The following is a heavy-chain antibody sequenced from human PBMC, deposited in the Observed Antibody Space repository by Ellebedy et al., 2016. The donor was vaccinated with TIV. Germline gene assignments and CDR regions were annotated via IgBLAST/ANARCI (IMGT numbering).Heavy chain of an antibody. CDR3: AGVATIGLGHYYYGMDV. V-gene: IGHV3-21*05. Sequence: PGGSLRLSCAASGFTFSSYGMNWVRQAPGKGLEWVLYISSSSNDIYYADSVKGRFTISRDNAKNSLYLQMNSLRAEDTAVYYCAGVATIGLGHYYYGMDVWGQGTTVTVSS. CDR2: ISSSSNDI. D-gene: IGHD5-12*01. CDR1: GFTFSSYG. J-gene: IGHJ6*02.